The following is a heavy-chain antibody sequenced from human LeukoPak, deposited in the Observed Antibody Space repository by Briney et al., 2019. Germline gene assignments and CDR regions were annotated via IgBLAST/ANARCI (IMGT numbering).Heavy chain of an antibody. CDR1: GGSISSYY. CDR3: ARRVAGGIYGMDV. CDR2: IYYSGST. D-gene: IGHD6-19*01. J-gene: IGHJ6*02. V-gene: IGHV4-59*08. Sequence: SEALSLTCTVSGGSISSYYLSWIRQPPGKGLEWVGYIYYSGSTNYNPSLKSRVTISVDTSKNQLSLKLSSVAAADTAVYYCARRVAGGIYGMDVWGQGTTVTVSS.